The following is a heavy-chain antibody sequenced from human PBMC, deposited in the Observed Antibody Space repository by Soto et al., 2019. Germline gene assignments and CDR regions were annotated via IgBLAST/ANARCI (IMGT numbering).Heavy chain of an antibody. CDR2: INHRGIT. V-gene: IGHV4-34*01. CDR3: TRGRGYYLRTVITYNWFDP. Sequence: QLQQWGAGLLKPSETLFLTCAANAESFSGYYWSWIRQPPGQGLEWLGEINHRGITNYTPSLKSRVTTSVDTSKNRFSPKLSSVTAADTAVYYCTRGRGYYLRTVITYNWFDPWGQGTLVTVPS. CDR1: AESFSGYY. D-gene: IGHD1-26*01. J-gene: IGHJ5*02.